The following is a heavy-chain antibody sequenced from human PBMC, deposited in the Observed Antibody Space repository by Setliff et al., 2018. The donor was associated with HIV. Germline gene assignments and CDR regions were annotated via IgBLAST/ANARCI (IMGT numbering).Heavy chain of an antibody. V-gene: IGHV4-39*01. D-gene: IGHD6-13*01. CDR3: ARHRDPPGTSWIYYYYYMDL. CDR1: GGSISSGSYY. J-gene: IGHJ6*03. Sequence: SETLSLTCTVSGGSISSGSYYWSWIRQPAGKGLEWIGRIYSSGSPSYNPSLSSRLTISVDTSKNHVSLRLSSVTAADTGVYYCARHRDPPGTSWIYYYYYMDLWGEGTTVTVSS. CDR2: IYSSGSP.